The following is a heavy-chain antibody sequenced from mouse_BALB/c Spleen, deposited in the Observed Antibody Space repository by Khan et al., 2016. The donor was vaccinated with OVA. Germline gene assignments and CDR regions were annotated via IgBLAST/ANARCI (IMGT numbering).Heavy chain of an antibody. CDR3: AEEEALYYFDY. CDR1: GYIFTSYW. V-gene: IGHV1-76*01. CDR2: IYPGTDNT. J-gene: IGHJ2*02. D-gene: IGHD3-2*02. Sequence: QVQLKQSGAELVRPGASVKLSCKTSGYIFTSYWIHWVKQRPGQGLEWIARIYPGTDNTYYNENFKDKATLTADKSSSTAYMQLSSLKSEDSAVNICAEEEALYYFDYWGQGTSVSVSA.